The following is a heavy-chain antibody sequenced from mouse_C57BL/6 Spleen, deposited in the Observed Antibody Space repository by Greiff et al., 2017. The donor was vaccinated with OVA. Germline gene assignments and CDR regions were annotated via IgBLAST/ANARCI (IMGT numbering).Heavy chain of an antibody. Sequence: VQLQQSGPELVKPGASVKISCKASGYTFTDYYMNWVKQSHGKSLEWIGDINPNNGGTSYNQKFKGKATLTVDKSSSTAYMELRSLTSEDSAVYYCARGAYYSNYGGAWFAYWGQGTLVTVSA. J-gene: IGHJ3*01. CDR3: ARGAYYSNYGGAWFAY. CDR1: GYTFTDYY. CDR2: INPNNGGT. V-gene: IGHV1-26*01. D-gene: IGHD2-5*01.